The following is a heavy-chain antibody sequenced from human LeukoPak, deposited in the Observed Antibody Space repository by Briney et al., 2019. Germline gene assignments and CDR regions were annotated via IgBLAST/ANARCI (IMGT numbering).Heavy chain of an antibody. Sequence: PSETLSLTCGVYGGSFSGYYWSWIRQPPGKGLEWIGEINHSGSTNYNPSLKSRVTISVDTSKNQFSLKLSSVTAADTAVYYCARGGYFDYWGQGTLVTVSS. CDR2: INHSGST. CDR3: ARGGYFDY. J-gene: IGHJ4*02. V-gene: IGHV4-34*01. CDR1: GGSFSGYY.